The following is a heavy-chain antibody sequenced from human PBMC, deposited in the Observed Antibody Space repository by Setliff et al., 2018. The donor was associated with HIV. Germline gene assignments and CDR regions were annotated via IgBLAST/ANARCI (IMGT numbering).Heavy chain of an antibody. CDR2: IRSQIYDGTP. V-gene: IGHV3-49*04. J-gene: IGHJ4*02. CDR3: ARAVVSRGVGHYFDY. D-gene: IGHD3-10*01. Sequence: PGGSLRLSCTTSGFTFGDYAMSWVRQAPGKGPEWVGFIRSQIYDGTPEYAASVRGRFSISRDDSEDIAYLQMNSLTTEDTAVYYCARAVVSRGVGHYFDYWGQGTLVTVSS. CDR1: GFTFGDYA.